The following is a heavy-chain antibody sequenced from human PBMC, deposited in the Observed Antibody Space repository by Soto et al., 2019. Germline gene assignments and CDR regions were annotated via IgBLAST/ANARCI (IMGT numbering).Heavy chain of an antibody. Sequence: ASVKVSCKASGYTFTSYDINWVRQATGQGLEWMGWMNPNSGNTGYAQKFQGRVTMTRNTSISTAYMELSSLRSEDTAVYYCARGDGSYCGADCYYGMDVWSEATTVTVSS. CDR2: MNPNSGNT. J-gene: IGHJ6*02. CDR3: ARGDGSYCGADCYYGMDV. V-gene: IGHV1-8*01. CDR1: GYTFTSYD. D-gene: IGHD2-21*01.